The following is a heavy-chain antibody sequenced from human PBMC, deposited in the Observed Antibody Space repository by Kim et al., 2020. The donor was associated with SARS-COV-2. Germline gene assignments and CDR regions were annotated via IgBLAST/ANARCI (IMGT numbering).Heavy chain of an antibody. J-gene: IGHJ4*02. Sequence: GGSLRLSCAASGFTFSTYAMTWVRQAPGKGLEWVSSISGSGGSTFYADSVEGRFSISRDNSKNTLFLQVNSLRAEDTAIYYCTKSGSSWYYFDIWGQGTL. D-gene: IGHD6-13*01. CDR3: TKSGSSWYYFDI. CDR1: GFTFSTYA. CDR2: ISGSGGST. V-gene: IGHV3-23*01.